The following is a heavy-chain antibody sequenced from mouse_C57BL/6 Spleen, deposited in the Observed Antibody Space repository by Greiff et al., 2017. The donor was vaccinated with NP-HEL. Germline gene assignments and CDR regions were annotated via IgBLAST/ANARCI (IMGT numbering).Heavy chain of an antibody. CDR3: ARESYYGSSPWFAY. CDR1: GFTFSDYY. D-gene: IGHD1-1*01. CDR2: INYDGSST. Sequence: DVKLVESEGGLVQPGSSMKLSCTASGFTFSDYYMAWVRQVPEKGLEWVANINYDGSSTYYLDSLKSRFIISRDNAKNILYLQMSSLKSEDTATYYCARESYYGSSPWFAYWGQGTLVTVSA. J-gene: IGHJ3*01. V-gene: IGHV5-16*01.